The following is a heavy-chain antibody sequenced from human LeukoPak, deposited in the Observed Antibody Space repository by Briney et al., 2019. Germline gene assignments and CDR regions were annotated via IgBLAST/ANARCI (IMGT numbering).Heavy chain of an antibody. Sequence: ASVKVSCKASGYTSTSYGISWVRQAPGQGLEWMGWTSAHDGNTISAQRFQGRVTMTTATSTGTAYMELRSLRSDDTAVYYCASRHYCASGTETGDYFDFWGQGILVTVSS. CDR2: TSAHDGNT. CDR3: ASRHYCASGTETGDYFDF. D-gene: IGHD3-10*01. J-gene: IGHJ4*02. V-gene: IGHV1-18*01. CDR1: GYTSTSYG.